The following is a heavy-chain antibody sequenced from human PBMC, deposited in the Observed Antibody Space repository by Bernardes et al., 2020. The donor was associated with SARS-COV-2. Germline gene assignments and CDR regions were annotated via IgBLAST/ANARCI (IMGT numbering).Heavy chain of an antibody. CDR1: GFTFDDYA. V-gene: IGHV3-9*01. CDR3: ATLRYYYGMDV. J-gene: IGHJ6*02. Sequence: GGSLRLSCAASGFTFDDYAMHWVRQAPGKGLEWVSGISWNSGSIGYADSVKGRFTISRDNAKNSLYLQMNSLRAEDTALYYCATLRYYYGMDVWGQGTTVTVSS. CDR2: ISWNSGSI.